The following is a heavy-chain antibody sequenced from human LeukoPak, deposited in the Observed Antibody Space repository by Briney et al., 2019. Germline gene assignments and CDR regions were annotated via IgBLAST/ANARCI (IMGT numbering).Heavy chain of an antibody. D-gene: IGHD3-10*01. CDR2: ISGSGGST. Sequence: PGGSLRLSCAASGFTFSSYAMSWVRQAPGKGLEWVSAISGSGGSTYYADSVKGRFTISRDNAKNSLYLQMNSLRAEDTAVYYCARDQHPYYYGSGSSYWGQGTLVTVSS. J-gene: IGHJ4*02. CDR1: GFTFSSYA. V-gene: IGHV3-23*01. CDR3: ARDQHPYYYGSGSSY.